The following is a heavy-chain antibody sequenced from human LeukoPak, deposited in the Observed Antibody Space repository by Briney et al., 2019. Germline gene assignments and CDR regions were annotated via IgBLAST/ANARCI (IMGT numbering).Heavy chain of an antibody. CDR1: GFTFSSYA. Sequence: GGSLRLSCAASGFTFSSYAMSWVRQAPGKGLEWVSAISGSGGSTYYADSVKGWFTISRDNSKNTLYLQMNSLRAEDTAVYYCANLLRHGEQLAYMDVWGKGTTVTVSS. D-gene: IGHD6-6*01. CDR2: ISGSGGST. V-gene: IGHV3-23*01. J-gene: IGHJ6*03. CDR3: ANLLRHGEQLAYMDV.